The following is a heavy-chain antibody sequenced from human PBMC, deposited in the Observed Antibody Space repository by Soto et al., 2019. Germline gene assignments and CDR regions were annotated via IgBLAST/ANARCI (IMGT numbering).Heavy chain of an antibody. Sequence: GGSLRLSCAASGFTLSSYAMSWVRQAPGKGLEWVSAISGSGGSTHYADSVKGRFTISRDNSKNTLYLQMNSLRAEDTAVYYCAKNRAVAGNSHRGVDYWGQGTLVTVSS. CDR3: AKNRAVAGNSHRGVDY. J-gene: IGHJ4*02. CDR2: ISGSGGST. CDR1: GFTLSSYA. D-gene: IGHD6-19*01. V-gene: IGHV3-23*01.